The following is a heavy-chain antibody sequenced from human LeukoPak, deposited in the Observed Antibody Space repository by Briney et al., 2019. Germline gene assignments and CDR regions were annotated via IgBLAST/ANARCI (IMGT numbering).Heavy chain of an antibody. D-gene: IGHD3-10*02. J-gene: IGHJ6*04. CDR3: AELGITMIGGV. V-gene: IGHV3-48*03. CDR2: ISSSGSTI. CDR1: GFTSSSYE. Sequence: GGLRLSCAASGFTSSSYEMNWVRQAPGKGLEWVSYISSSGSTIYYADSVKGRFTISRDNAKNSLYLQMNSLRAEDTAVYYCAELGITMIGGVWGKGTTVTISS.